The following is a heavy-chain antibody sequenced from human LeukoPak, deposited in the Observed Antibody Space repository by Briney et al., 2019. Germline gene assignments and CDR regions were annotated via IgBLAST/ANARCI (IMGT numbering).Heavy chain of an antibody. CDR1: GFTFSIYA. V-gene: IGHV3-23*01. J-gene: IGHJ4*02. CDR2: ISGGGGST. D-gene: IGHD5-24*01. CDR3: ARDLEMAY. Sequence: GGSLRLSCAASGFTFSIYAMSWVRQAPGKGLEWVSTISGGGGSTYYADSVKGRFTISRDNSKNTLYLQMIILRAEDTAVYYCARDLEMAYWGQGALVTVSS.